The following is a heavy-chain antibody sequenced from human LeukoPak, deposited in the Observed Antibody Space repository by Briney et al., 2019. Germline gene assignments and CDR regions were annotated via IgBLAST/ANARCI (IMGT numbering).Heavy chain of an antibody. CDR1: GGSISSYY. CDR3: ARGGYYYGSGSSYNWFDP. V-gene: IGHV4-4*07. Sequence: ETLSLTCTVSGGSISSYYWSWIRQPAGKGLDWIGRIYPSGSTNYNPSLKSRVTMSVDTSQNQFSLKLSSVTAADTAVYYCARGGYYYGSGSSYNWFDPWGQGTLVTVSS. J-gene: IGHJ5*02. CDR2: IYPSGST. D-gene: IGHD3-10*01.